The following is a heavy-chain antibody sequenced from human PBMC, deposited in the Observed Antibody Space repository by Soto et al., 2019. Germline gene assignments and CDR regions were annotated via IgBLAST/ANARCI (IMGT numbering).Heavy chain of an antibody. CDR1: SGPDRSHN. V-gene: IGHV4-59*08. CDR2: VYYTGDT. J-gene: IGHJ6*01. D-gene: IGHD4-17*01. Sequence: QVQLQQSGPRLVKPSETLSLTCTVSSGPDRSHNWGWIRQPPGRGLEWIGYVYYTGDTAYNPALRGRVTIAAYTSTNDISLTLNSVTAADTAFYYCVRQRIDYRHGLVDVW. CDR3: VRQRIDYRHGLVDV.